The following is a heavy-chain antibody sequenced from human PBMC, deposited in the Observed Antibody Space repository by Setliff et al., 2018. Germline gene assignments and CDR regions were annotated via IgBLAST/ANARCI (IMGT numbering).Heavy chain of an antibody. CDR1: GYSFSRHW. CDR2: IYPGDSET. V-gene: IGHV5-51*01. D-gene: IGHD6-19*01. J-gene: IGHJ4*02. Sequence: GESLKISCKGSGYSFSRHWISWVRQKPGKGLEWVGIIYPGDSETRYSPSFQGQVTMSADKSISTAYLQWSGLKASDTAIYYCARRTGFAVAGFDHWGQGTLVTVSS. CDR3: ARRTGFAVAGFDH.